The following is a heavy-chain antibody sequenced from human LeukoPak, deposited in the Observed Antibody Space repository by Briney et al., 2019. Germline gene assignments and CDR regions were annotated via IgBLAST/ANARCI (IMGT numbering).Heavy chain of an antibody. D-gene: IGHD6-19*01. V-gene: IGHV1-69*01. Sequence: GSSVKVSCKASGGTFSSYAISWVRQAPGQGLEWMGGIIPIFGTANYAQKFQGRVTITADESTSTAYMELSSLRSDDTAVYYCAREVDSSGWGAGMDVWGQGTTVTVSS. J-gene: IGHJ6*02. CDR3: AREVDSSGWGAGMDV. CDR2: IIPIFGTA. CDR1: GGTFSSYA.